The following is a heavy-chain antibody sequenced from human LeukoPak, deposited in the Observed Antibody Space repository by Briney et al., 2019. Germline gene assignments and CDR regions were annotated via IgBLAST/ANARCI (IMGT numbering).Heavy chain of an antibody. J-gene: IGHJ4*02. CDR1: GFTFSSYW. CDR3: ARGKGLDY. Sequence: GGSLRLSCAASGFTFSSYWMSWVRQAPGKGLEWVANIKQDGSETYYVDSVKGRFTISRDNAKDSLNLQMNSLRVEDTAMYYCARGKGLDYWGQGTLVTVSS. CDR2: IKQDGSET. D-gene: IGHD3-10*01. V-gene: IGHV3-7*03.